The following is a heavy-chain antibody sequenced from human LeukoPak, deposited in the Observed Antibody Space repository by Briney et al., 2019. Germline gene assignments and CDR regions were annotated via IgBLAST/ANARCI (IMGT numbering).Heavy chain of an antibody. CDR3: ARRGSGWYVDY. D-gene: IGHD6-19*01. V-gene: IGHV5-10-1*01. Sequence: GESLKISCKGSGYSFTNYWINWVRQMPGKGLEWMGRIDPSDSYTNYSPSFQGHVTISTDKSVSTAYLQWSSLKASDTAMYYCARRGSGWYVDYWGQGTLVTVSS. CDR2: IDPSDSYT. CDR1: GYSFTNYW. J-gene: IGHJ4*02.